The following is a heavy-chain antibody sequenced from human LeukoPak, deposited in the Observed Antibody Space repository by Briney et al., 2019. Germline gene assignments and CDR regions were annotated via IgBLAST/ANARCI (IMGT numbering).Heavy chain of an antibody. CDR1: GFTFSSYS. Sequence: AGGSLRLSCAASGFTFSSYSMNWVRQAPGKGLEWVSSISRSTNFIYYADSVKGRFTISRDNAKNSLYLQMNSLRAEDTAVYYCARAKNYFDYWGQGTLVTVSS. J-gene: IGHJ4*02. CDR2: ISRSTNFI. V-gene: IGHV3-21*01. CDR3: ARAKNYFDY.